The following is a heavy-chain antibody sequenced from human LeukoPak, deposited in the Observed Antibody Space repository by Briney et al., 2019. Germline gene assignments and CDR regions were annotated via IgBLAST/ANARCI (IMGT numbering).Heavy chain of an antibody. CDR2: IRSKANRYAT. J-gene: IGHJ4*02. V-gene: IGHV3-73*01. Sequence: GGSLRLSCAASGFTFSGSAMHWVRQASGKGLEWVGRIRSKANRYATAYAALVKGRFTSRRENSKNTLYLQLNSLRAEDTAVYYCAKANSGSCYAAVDYWGQGTLVTVSS. CDR3: AKANSGSCYAAVDY. D-gene: IGHD1-26*01. CDR1: GFTFSGSA.